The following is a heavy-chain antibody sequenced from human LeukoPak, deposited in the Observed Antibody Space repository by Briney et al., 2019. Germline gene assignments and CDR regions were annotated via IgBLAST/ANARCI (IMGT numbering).Heavy chain of an antibody. J-gene: IGHJ3*02. CDR3: ARDLGYDAFNI. CDR2: IYTSGST. Sequence: KSPQTLSLTCTVSGGSISSGSYYWTWIRQPAGKGLEWIGRIYTSGSTNYNPSLKSRVTISVDTSKNQFSLKLSCVTAADTAVYYCARDLGYDAFNIWGRGTMVTVSS. D-gene: IGHD7-27*01. CDR1: GGSISSGSYY. V-gene: IGHV4-61*02.